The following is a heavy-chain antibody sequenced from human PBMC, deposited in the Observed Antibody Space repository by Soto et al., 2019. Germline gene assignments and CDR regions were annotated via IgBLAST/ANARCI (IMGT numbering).Heavy chain of an antibody. CDR1: GFTFFYYG. Sequence: EVQLLESGGGLVQPGGSLRLSCAASGFTFFYYGMTWVRQAPGKGLEWVSGISGSGGNTYYADSVKGRFTISRDNSRNTLYLEMNSLRADDTAVYYCGKGRGFASRNFDQWGQGTLVIVSS. J-gene: IGHJ4*02. V-gene: IGHV3-23*01. D-gene: IGHD2-21*01. CDR2: ISGSGGNT. CDR3: GKGRGFASRNFDQ.